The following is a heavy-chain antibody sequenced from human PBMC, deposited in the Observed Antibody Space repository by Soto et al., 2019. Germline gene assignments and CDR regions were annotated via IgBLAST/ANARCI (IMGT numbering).Heavy chain of an antibody. V-gene: IGHV1-18*01. D-gene: IGHD3-22*01. CDR3: ARVFWTYYYDSSGYYYFDY. CDR2: ISAYNGNT. CDR1: GYTFTSYG. J-gene: IGHJ4*02. Sequence: GASVKVSCKASGYTFTSYGISWVRQAPGQGLEWMGWISAYNGNTNYAQKLQGRVTMTTDTSTSTAYMELRSLRSDDTAVYYCARVFWTYYYDSSGYYYFDYWGQGTLVTVSS.